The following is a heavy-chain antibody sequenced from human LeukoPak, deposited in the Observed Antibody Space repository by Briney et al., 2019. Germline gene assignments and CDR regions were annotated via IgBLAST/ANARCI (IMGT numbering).Heavy chain of an antibody. CDR1: GYTFTSYY. J-gene: IGHJ5*02. D-gene: IGHD2-2*01. CDR2: MNPNSGNT. Sequence: GASVKVSCKASGYTFTSYYMHWVRQAPGQGLEWMGWMNPNSGNTGYAQKFQGRVTMTRDTSISTAYMELSRLRSDDTAVYYCARDGYCSSTSCHLHLWGQGTLVTVSS. V-gene: IGHV1-2*02. CDR3: ARDGYCSSTSCHLHL.